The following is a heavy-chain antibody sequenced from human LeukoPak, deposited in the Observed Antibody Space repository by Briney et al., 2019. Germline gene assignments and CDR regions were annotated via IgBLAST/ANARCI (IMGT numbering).Heavy chain of an antibody. J-gene: IGHJ4*02. D-gene: IGHD3-10*01. V-gene: IGHV1-8*02. Sequence: ASVKVSCKASGGTFSSYAINWVRQATGQGLEWMGWMNPNSGNTGYAQKFQGRVTMTRNTSISTAYMELSSLRSEDTAVYYCARSRTMVRGVPHYWGQGTLVTVSS. CDR2: MNPNSGNT. CDR1: GGTFSSYA. CDR3: ARSRTMVRGVPHY.